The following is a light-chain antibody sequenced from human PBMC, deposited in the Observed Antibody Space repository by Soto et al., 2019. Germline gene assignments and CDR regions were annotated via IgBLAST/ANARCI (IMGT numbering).Light chain of an antibody. V-gene: IGKV1-39*01. Sequence: DIQNTQSPSSLSASVGDRVTITCRTSQSVSNYLNWYQQKSAKAPKLLIYATSTLQTGVPSRFSGSGSGTDFTLTISSLQPEDFATYYCQQSYSSPRTFGQGTKVDI. CDR1: QSVSNY. J-gene: IGKJ1*01. CDR3: QQSYSSPRT. CDR2: ATS.